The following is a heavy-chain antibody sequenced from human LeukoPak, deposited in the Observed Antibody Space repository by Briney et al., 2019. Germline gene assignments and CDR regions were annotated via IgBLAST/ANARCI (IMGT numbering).Heavy chain of an antibody. Sequence: PSETLSLTCTVSGGSISSGGYYWSWIRQHPGKGLEWIGYIYYSGSTYYNPSLKSRVTISVDTSKNQFSLKLSSVTAADTAVYYCARERWTGTTARLDAFDIWGQGTMVTVSS. CDR1: GGSISSGGYY. V-gene: IGHV4-31*03. CDR3: ARERWTGTTARLDAFDI. CDR2: IYYSGST. D-gene: IGHD1-1*01. J-gene: IGHJ3*02.